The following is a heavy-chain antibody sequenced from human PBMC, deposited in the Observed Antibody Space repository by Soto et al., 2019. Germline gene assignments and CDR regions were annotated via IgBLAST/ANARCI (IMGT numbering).Heavy chain of an antibody. CDR3: ARVSLYCTNGVCHFDY. CDR2: INAGNGNT. Sequence: ASVKVSCKASGYTFTSYAMHWVRQAPGQRLEWMGWINAGNGNTKYSQKFQGRVTITRDTSASTAYMELSSLRSEDTAVYYCARVSLYCTNGVCHFDYWGQGTLVTVSS. CDR1: GYTFTSYA. J-gene: IGHJ4*02. D-gene: IGHD2-8*01. V-gene: IGHV1-3*01.